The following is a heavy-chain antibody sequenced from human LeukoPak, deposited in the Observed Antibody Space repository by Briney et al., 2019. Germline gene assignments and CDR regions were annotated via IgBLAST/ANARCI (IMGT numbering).Heavy chain of an antibody. CDR2: ISYSGST. CDR3: ARDGVSALNLYSDL. D-gene: IGHD3-3*01. J-gene: IGHJ2*01. V-gene: IGHV4-59*01. CDR1: GGSISSYY. Sequence: SETLSLTCTVSGGSISSYYWSWIRQPPGKGLEWIGYISYSGSTNYNPSLKSRVTISVDTSKNQFSLSLISVTAAGTAVYYCARDGVSALNLYSDLWGRGTLVTVSS.